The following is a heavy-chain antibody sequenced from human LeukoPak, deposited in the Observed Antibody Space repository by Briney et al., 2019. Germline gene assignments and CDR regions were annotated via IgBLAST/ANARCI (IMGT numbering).Heavy chain of an antibody. V-gene: IGHV3-30*02. CDR1: GFTFSHFG. D-gene: IGHD2-15*01. J-gene: IGHJ1*01. CDR2: IRYDGTNR. Sequence: GGSLRLSCAASGFTFSHFGMHWVRQAPGKGLEWVAFIRYDGTNRYYADLGKGRFTISRGNSKNTLYLQMNSLRAEDTAVYYCVKVIYCNGDSCYGEYFQHWGQGTLVTVSS. CDR3: VKVIYCNGDSCYGEYFQH.